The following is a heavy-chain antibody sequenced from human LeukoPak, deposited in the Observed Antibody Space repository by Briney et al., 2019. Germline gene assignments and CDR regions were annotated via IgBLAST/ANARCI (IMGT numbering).Heavy chain of an antibody. Sequence: GGSLRLSCAASGFTFSDYAMHWVRQVPGKGLEWVAVIWYDGSNKYHADSVKGRFTISRDNSKNTLYLEMNSLKVEDTAVYYCAREGKAAGTSGWIDPWGQGTLVTVSS. CDR1: GFTFSDYA. J-gene: IGHJ5*02. D-gene: IGHD6-13*01. CDR2: IWYDGSNK. V-gene: IGHV3-33*01. CDR3: AREGKAAGTSGWIDP.